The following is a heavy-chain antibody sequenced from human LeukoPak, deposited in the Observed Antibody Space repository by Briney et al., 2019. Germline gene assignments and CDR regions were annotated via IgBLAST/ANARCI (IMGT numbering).Heavy chain of an antibody. D-gene: IGHD2-2*01. CDR3: ARVSCSSTSCYSRPGWFDP. V-gene: IGHV4-39*07. J-gene: IGHJ5*02. CDR2: INHSGST. Sequence: PSETLSLTCTVSGGSISSSSYYWGWIRQPPGKGLEWIGEINHSGSTNYNPSLKSRVTISVDTSKNQFSLKLSSVTAADTAVYYCARVSCSSTSCYSRPGWFDPWGQGTLVTVSS. CDR1: GGSISSSSYY.